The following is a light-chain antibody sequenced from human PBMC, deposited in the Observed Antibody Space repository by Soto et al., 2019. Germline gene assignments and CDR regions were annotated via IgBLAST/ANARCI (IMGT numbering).Light chain of an antibody. CDR3: QQRSNWLPYT. Sequence: EIVLTQSPATLSLSPGERATLSSMAIQSVSSDVAWYQQKPGQAPRLLSYDASNRATGIPARFSGSGSGTDFTLTISSLEPEDFAVYYFQQRSNWLPYTCGQGTKLEIK. V-gene: IGKV3-11*01. CDR2: DAS. CDR1: QSVSSD. J-gene: IGKJ2*01.